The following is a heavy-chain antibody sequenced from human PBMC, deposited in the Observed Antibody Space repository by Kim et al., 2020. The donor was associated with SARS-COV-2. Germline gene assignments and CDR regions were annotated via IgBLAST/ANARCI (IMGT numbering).Heavy chain of an antibody. CDR2: INPNSGGT. CDR1: GYSFTGYY. J-gene: IGHJ2*01. CDR3: ARDGGYSYGYGDDDL. V-gene: IGHV1-2*06. Sequence: ASVKVSCKASGYSFTGYYMHWVRQAPGQGLEWMGRINPNSGGTNYAQKFQGRVTMTRDTSISTAYMELSRLRSDDTAVYYCARDGGYSYGYGDDDLWGRGTLVTVSS. D-gene: IGHD5-18*01.